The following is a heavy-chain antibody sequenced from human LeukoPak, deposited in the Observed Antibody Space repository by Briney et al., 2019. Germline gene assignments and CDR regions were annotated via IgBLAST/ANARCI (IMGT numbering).Heavy chain of an antibody. V-gene: IGHV3-21*01. CDR2: ISGSSSYL. D-gene: IGHD3-10*01. Sequence: GGSLRLSCAASEFTFSSYSMDWVRQAPGQGLEWVSSISGSSSYLFYADSVKGRFTISRDNAKNSLYLQMNSLRAEDTAVYYCARDFSMVRGDYAFDIWGQGTMVTVSS. CDR3: ARDFSMVRGDYAFDI. J-gene: IGHJ3*02. CDR1: EFTFSSYS.